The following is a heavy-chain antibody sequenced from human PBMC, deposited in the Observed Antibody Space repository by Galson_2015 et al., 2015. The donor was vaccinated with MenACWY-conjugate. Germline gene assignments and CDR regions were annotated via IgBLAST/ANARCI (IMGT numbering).Heavy chain of an antibody. J-gene: IGHJ6*03. CDR2: IHYSGRN. V-gene: IGHV4-31*03. D-gene: IGHD2-21*01. CDR1: GASLSSGGYY. Sequence: SLSLTCSVSGASLSSGGYYWSWIRQPPGKGLEWIGHIHYSGRNYCNPSLQRRISMSVDTSKNQSSLTLTSVTAADTAVYYCARDGYCVGDCFSTDRAYYSYMDVWGRGTTITVYS. CDR3: ARDGYCVGDCFSTDRAYYSYMDV.